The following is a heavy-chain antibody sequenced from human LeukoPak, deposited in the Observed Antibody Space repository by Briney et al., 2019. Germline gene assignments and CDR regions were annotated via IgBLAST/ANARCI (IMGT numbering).Heavy chain of an antibody. Sequence: ASVKVSCKVSGYTLTELSMHWVRQAPGKGLEWMGGFDPEDGETIYAQKFQGRVTMTEDTSTDTAYMELSSLRFEDTAVYYCATGGYYDSSGYHDAFDIWGQGTMVTVSS. CDR3: ATGGYYDSSGYHDAFDI. CDR2: FDPEDGET. V-gene: IGHV1-24*01. D-gene: IGHD3-22*01. J-gene: IGHJ3*02. CDR1: GYTLTELS.